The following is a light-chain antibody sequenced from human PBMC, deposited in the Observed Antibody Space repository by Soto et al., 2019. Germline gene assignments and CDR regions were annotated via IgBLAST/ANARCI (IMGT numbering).Light chain of an antibody. CDR2: DNN. J-gene: IGLJ1*01. Sequence: QSFLAQPPSVSGAPGQRVTISCTGSSSNIGAGYDVHWYQQLPGTAPKLLIYDNNNRPSGVPDRFSGSKSGTSASLAITGLQAEDEADYYCQSYDSSLSGYVFGTGTKVTVL. V-gene: IGLV1-40*01. CDR3: QSYDSSLSGYV. CDR1: SSNIGAGYD.